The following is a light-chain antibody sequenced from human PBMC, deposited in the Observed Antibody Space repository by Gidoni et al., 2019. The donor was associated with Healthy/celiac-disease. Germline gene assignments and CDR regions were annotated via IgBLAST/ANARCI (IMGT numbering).Light chain of an antibody. CDR3: MQALQTPYT. CDR2: LGS. J-gene: IGKJ2*01. V-gene: IGKV2-28*01. CDR1: QSLLHSNGYNY. Sequence: ILMPRSPLSRPVTPGEPASISCRSSQSLLHSNGYNYLDWYLQKPGQSPQLLIYLGSNRASGVPDRFSGSGSGTDFTLKISRVEAEDVGVYYCMQALQTPYTFGQGTKLEIK.